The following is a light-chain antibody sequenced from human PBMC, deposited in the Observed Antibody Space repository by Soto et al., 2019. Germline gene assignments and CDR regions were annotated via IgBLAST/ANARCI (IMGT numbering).Light chain of an antibody. CDR1: QSISRH. J-gene: IGKJ4*01. CDR2: AAS. CDR3: QQSYSSPIT. V-gene: IGKV1-39*01. Sequence: DIQMTQSPSSLSASVGDRVTITCRASQSISRHLNWYQQKPGQAPGLLIYAASSLQSGVPSRFSVSGSGTHFNLTISSLQPEDFATYYCQQSYSSPITFGGGTKVEIK.